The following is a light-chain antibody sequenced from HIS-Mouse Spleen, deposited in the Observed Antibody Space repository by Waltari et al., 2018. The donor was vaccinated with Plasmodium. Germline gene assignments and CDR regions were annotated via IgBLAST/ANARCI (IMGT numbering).Light chain of an antibody. V-gene: IGKV1-8*01. CDR1: QGISSD. CDR3: QQYYSYPRT. J-gene: IGKJ4*01. Sequence: AIRMTQSPSSFSASTGDRVTITCRAGQGISSDLAWYQQKPGKAPKLLIYAASTLQSGVPSRFSGRGSGTDFTLTISCLQSEDLATYYCQQYYSYPRTFGGGTKVEIK. CDR2: AAS.